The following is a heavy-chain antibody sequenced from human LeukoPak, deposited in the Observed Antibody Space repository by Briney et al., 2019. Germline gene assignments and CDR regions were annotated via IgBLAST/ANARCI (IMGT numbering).Heavy chain of an antibody. V-gene: IGHV3-66*01. CDR2: IYSGGRT. Sequence: PGGSLRLSCAASGFTVSSNSMSWVRQAPGKGLEWVSVIYSGGRTYYADSVKGRFTISKDNSKNTLYLQMNSLRAEDTAVYYCARDLTLRYWGQGTLVTVSS. CDR3: ARDLTLRY. CDR1: GFTVSSNS. D-gene: IGHD3-16*01. J-gene: IGHJ4*02.